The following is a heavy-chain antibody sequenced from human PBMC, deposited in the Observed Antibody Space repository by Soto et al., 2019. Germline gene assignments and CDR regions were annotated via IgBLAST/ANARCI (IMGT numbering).Heavy chain of an antibody. CDR2: IKDGGST. CDR3: ARGQEGVVATH. D-gene: IGHD5-12*01. V-gene: IGHV4-34*01. Sequence: QVQLQQWGAGLLKPSETLSLNCAVNGGSLSGYYWSWIRQPPGKGLESIGEIKDGGSTNYSPSLKSRATISSDTSNNQSSLRLYSVTAADTGVYYCARGQEGVVATHWDQGTLVTVSS. CDR1: GGSLSGYY. J-gene: IGHJ4*02.